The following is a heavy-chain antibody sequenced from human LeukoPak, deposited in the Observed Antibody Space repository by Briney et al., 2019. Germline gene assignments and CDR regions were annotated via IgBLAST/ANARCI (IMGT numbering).Heavy chain of an antibody. CDR1: GFTLSSYW. D-gene: IGHD1-26*01. V-gene: IGHV3-74*01. CDR3: ARDRKYRIVGTIQHYFDS. CDR2: SNSDGSNT. Sequence: TGGSLRLSCAASGFTLSSYWMHWVRQAPGKGLVWVSRSNSDGSNTSYADSVKGRFTISRDNAKNSLYLQMNSLRAEDTALYYCARDRKYRIVGTIQHYFDSWGQGTLVTVSS. J-gene: IGHJ4*02.